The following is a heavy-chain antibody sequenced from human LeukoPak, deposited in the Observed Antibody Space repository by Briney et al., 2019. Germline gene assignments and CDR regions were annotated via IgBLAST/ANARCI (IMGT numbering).Heavy chain of an antibody. CDR3: ARDGYNYGYPYLDY. V-gene: IGHV1-2*07. J-gene: IGHJ4*02. CDR1: GYTFTDYY. D-gene: IGHD5-18*01. Sequence: ASVKVSCKASGYTFTDYYIHWLRQAPGQGLEWMGWINPKKGDTHYAHKFPVSVTMTKDTSISTAYMELTRLTSDDTAVYYCARDGYNYGYPYLDYWGQGTLVTVSS. CDR2: INPKKGDT.